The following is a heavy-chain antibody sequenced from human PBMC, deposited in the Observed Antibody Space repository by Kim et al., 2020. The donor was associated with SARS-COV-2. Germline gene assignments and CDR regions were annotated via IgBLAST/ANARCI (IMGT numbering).Heavy chain of an antibody. CDR3: ARVPYSSSSGPAFNLFDP. CDR2: INAGNGNT. Sequence: VSVKVSCKASGYTFTNYAIHWVRQAPGQRLEWMGWINAGNGNTRYSQKFQGRVTITRDTSASTAYMELSSLRSEDTAVYYCARVPYSSSSGPAFNLFDPWGQGTLVTVSS. V-gene: IGHV1-3*01. CDR1: GYTFTNYA. D-gene: IGHD6-6*01. J-gene: IGHJ5*02.